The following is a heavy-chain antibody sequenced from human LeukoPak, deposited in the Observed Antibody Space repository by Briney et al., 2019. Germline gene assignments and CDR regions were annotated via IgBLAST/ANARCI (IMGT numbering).Heavy chain of an antibody. V-gene: IGHV3-53*01. Sequence: GGSLRLSCAASGFTVSSNYMSWVRQAPGKGLEWVSVIYSGGSTYYADSVKGRFTISRDNSKNTLYLQMNSLRAEDTAVYYCARVRRGYYPSDFDYWGQGTLVTVSS. CDR2: IYSGGST. J-gene: IGHJ4*02. CDR1: GFTVSSNY. D-gene: IGHD3-3*01. CDR3: ARVRRGYYPSDFDY.